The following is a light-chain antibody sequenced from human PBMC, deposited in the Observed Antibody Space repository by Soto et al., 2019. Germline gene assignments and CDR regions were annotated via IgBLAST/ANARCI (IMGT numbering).Light chain of an antibody. CDR1: SSNIGAGHD. J-gene: IGLJ2*01. CDR3: QSYDSSLRV. Sequence: QSVLTQPPSVSGAPGQRVTISCTGSSSNIGAGHDVHWYQHLPGTAPKLLIYGNTNRPSGVPDRFSGSKSGTSASLAITGLQAEDEAEYYCQSYDSSLRVFGGGTKVTVL. V-gene: IGLV1-40*01. CDR2: GNT.